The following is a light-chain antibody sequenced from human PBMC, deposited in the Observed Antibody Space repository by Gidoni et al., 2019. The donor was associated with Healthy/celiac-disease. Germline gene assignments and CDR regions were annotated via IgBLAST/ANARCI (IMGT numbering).Light chain of an antibody. J-gene: IGKJ4*01. V-gene: IGKV4-1*01. CDR2: WAS. CDR1: QSVLYSSNNKNY. Sequence: DIVMTQSPDSLAVSLGERATINCKSSQSVLYSSNNKNYLAWYQQKPGQPPKLLIYWASTRESGVPDQFSGSGSGTDFTLTISSLQAEDVAVYYCQQYYSTPLTFXGXTKVEIK. CDR3: QQYYSTPLT.